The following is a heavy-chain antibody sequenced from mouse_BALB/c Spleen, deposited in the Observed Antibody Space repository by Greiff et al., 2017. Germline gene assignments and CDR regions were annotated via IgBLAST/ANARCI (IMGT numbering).Heavy chain of an antibody. CDR1: GFSLTSYG. D-gene: IGHD1-2*01. CDR2: IWAGGST. CDR3: AREGKGLYGYYAY. V-gene: IGHV2-9*02. Sequence: QVQLKQSGPGLVAPSQSLSITCTVSGFSLTSYGVHWVRQPPGKGLEWLGVIWAGGSTNYNSALMSRLSISKDNSKSQVFLKMNSLQTDDTAMYYCAREGKGLYGYYAYWGQGTLVTVSA. J-gene: IGHJ3*01.